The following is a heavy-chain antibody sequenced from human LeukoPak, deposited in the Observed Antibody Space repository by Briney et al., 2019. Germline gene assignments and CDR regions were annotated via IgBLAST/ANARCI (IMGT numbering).Heavy chain of an antibody. CDR3: ARNKFWSGSPYYYYYMDV. CDR1: GGTFSSYA. Sequence: SVKVSCKASGGTFSSYAISWVRQAPGQGLEWMGGVIPIFGTANYAQKFQGRVTITADKSTSTAYMELSSLRSEDTAVYYCARNKFWSGSPYYYYYMDVWGKGTTVTVSS. D-gene: IGHD3-3*01. J-gene: IGHJ6*03. CDR2: VIPIFGTA. V-gene: IGHV1-69*06.